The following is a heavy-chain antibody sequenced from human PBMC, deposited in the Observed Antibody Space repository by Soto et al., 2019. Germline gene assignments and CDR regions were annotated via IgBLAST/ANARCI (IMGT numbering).Heavy chain of an antibody. J-gene: IGHJ3*02. CDR1: GFTFSSYS. CDR3: ARADDFDAFDI. D-gene: IGHD2-21*02. CDR2: ISSSSSYI. Sequence: GGSLRLSCAASGFTFSSYSMNWVRQAPGKGLEWVSSISSSSSYIYYADSVKGRFTISRDNAKNSLYLQMNSLRAEDTAVYYCARADDFDAFDIWGQGTMVTVSS. V-gene: IGHV3-21*01.